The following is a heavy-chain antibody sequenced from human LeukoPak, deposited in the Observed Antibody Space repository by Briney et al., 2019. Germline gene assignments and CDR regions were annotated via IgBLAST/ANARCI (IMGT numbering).Heavy chain of an antibody. V-gene: IGHV3-23*01. CDR3: ARSRNFWSGYYKGMDV. CDR1: GFTFSSYA. J-gene: IGHJ6*02. D-gene: IGHD3-3*01. CDR2: ISNSGGST. Sequence: GSLRLSCAASGFTFSSYAMSWVRQAPGKGLEWVSAISNSGGSTYYADSVKGRFTISRDNAKNTLYLQMNSLRAEDTAVYYCARSRNFWSGYYKGMDVWGQGTTVTVSS.